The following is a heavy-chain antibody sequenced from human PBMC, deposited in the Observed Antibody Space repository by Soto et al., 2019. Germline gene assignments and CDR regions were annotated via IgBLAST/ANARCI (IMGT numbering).Heavy chain of an antibody. CDR2: IKQDGSEK. D-gene: IGHD3-9*01. Sequence: PGGSLRLSCAASGFTFSSYCMSWVRQAPGKGLEWVANIKQDGSEKYYVDSVKGRFTISRDNAKNSLYLQMNSLRAEDTAVYYCARVGDDILTGYYNLYYYYYDMDVWGKGTTVTVS. V-gene: IGHV3-7*01. J-gene: IGHJ6*03. CDR3: ARVGDDILTGYYNLYYYYYDMDV. CDR1: GFTFSSYC.